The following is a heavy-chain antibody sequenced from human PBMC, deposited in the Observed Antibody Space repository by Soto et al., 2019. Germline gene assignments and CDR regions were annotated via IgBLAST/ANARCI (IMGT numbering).Heavy chain of an antibody. V-gene: IGHV3-7*01. CDR3: AKLRGDYTVFDY. D-gene: IGHD4-17*01. CDR1: GFTFSNYW. Sequence: GGSLRLSCAPSGFTFSNYWMSWVRQAPGQGLEWVGSIKREGGGKHYVDSVNGRVTISRSNAEKSLHLQMNSLRAEDSAMYYCAKLRGDYTVFDYWGQGARVTVSS. CDR2: IKREGGGK. J-gene: IGHJ4*02.